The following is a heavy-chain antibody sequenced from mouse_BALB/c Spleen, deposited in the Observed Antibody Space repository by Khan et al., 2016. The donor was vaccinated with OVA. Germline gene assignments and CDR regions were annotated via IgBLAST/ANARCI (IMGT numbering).Heavy chain of an antibody. CDR2: ISTDGDYT. CDR1: GFTFTTYA. J-gene: IGHJ3*01. D-gene: IGHD2-1*01. CDR3: ARSPYGNFAY. Sequence: EVQLVESGGGLVKPGGSLKLSCAASGFTFTTYAMPWVRQTPEKRLEWIATISTDGDYTYYPDNVTGRFTISRDNANNTLYLQMSSLRSEDTAMYYCARSPYGNFAYWGQGTLVTVSA. V-gene: IGHV5-9-3*01.